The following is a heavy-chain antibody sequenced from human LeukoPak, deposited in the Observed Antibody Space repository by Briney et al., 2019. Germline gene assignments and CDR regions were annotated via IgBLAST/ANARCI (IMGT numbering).Heavy chain of an antibody. J-gene: IGHJ4*02. CDR3: VRFRWLQYDKSYFDY. V-gene: IGHV5-51*01. CDR1: GYSFTSYW. Sequence: PGESLNISCKGSGYSFTSYWIGWVRQMPGKGLEWMGIIYPGDSDTRYSPSFQGQVTISADKSISTAYLQWSSLKASDTAMYYCVRFRWLQYDKSYFDYWGQGTLVTVSS. CDR2: IYPGDSDT. D-gene: IGHD5-24*01.